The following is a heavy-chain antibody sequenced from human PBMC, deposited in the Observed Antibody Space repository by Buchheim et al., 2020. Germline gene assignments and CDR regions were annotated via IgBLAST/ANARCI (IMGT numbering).Heavy chain of an antibody. CDR2: IWYDGNKK. J-gene: IGHJ4*02. CDR3: ARDGSSSEFDY. D-gene: IGHD6-6*01. V-gene: IGHV3-33*01. Sequence: QVQLVESGGGVVQPGRTLRLSCAASGFTFSSYGFHWVRQAPGKGLEWVAVIWYDGNKKFYADSVKGRFTVSRDSSKNTLYLQMNSLRAEDSAVYYCARDGSSSEFDYWGQGTL. CDR1: GFTFSSYG.